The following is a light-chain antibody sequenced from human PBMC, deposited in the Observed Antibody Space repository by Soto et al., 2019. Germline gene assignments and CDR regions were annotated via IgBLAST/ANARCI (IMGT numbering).Light chain of an antibody. V-gene: IGKV1-5*01. J-gene: IGKJ1*01. CDR1: QDISNW. CDR3: QQYDTFWT. Sequence: DIQMTQSPSTLSASVGGRVTITCRASQDISNWLAWYQQKPGKAPKLLIYDVSSLESGVPSSFSGSGSGTEFTITISSLQPDDFATYYCQQYDTFWTFGQGTKVEIK. CDR2: DVS.